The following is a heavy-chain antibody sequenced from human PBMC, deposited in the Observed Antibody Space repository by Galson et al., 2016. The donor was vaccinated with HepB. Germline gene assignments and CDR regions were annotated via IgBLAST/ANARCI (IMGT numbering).Heavy chain of an antibody. CDR3: ARDLSLGSGSD. D-gene: IGHD3-10*01. J-gene: IGHJ4*02. CDR2: IWYDGTNE. CDR1: GFTFSSYG. V-gene: IGHV3-33*01. Sequence: SLRLSCAASGFTFSSYGIHWVRQAPGKGLEWVALIWYDGTNEYYADSVKGRFTISRDNFKNTLYLQMNNLGAEDTAVYYCARDLSLGSGSDWGQGTLVTVSS.